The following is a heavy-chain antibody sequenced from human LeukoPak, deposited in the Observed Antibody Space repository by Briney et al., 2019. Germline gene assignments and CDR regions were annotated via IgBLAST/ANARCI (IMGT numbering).Heavy chain of an antibody. CDR1: GFTFSSYS. CDR2: ISSSSSYI. CDR3: ARDRTYYYDSSGYYLH. J-gene: IGHJ4*02. Sequence: PGGSLRLSCAASGFTFSSYSMNWVRQAPGEGLEWVSSISSSSSYIYYADSVKGRFTISRDNAKNSLYLQMNSLRAEDTAVYYCARDRTYYYDSSGYYLHWGQGTLVTVSS. D-gene: IGHD3-22*01. V-gene: IGHV3-21*01.